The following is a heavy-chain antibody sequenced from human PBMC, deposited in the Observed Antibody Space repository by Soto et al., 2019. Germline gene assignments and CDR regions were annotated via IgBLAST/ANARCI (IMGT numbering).Heavy chain of an antibody. V-gene: IGHV4-59*08. D-gene: IGHD2-2*03. CDR3: ARPMGIAPVVWYFYP. CDR1: GASISSHD. Sequence: QVQLQESGPGLVKPSETLSLTCTVSGASISSHDWSWIRQPPGKGLEWMGYIYYSGSTDYNPSLKSRLTISGDTSKNQLSLRLCSVTAADTAVYYCARPMGIAPVVWYFYPWGRGTLVKVSS. CDR2: IYYSGST. J-gene: IGHJ2*01.